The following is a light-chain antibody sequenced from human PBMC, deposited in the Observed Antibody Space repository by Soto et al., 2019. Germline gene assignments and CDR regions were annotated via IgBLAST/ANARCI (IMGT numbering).Light chain of an antibody. CDR1: SSDVGGYNY. CDR3: SSCTSSSTYV. CDR2: DVS. V-gene: IGLV2-14*01. Sequence: QSVLTQPASVSGSPGQSITISCTGTSSDVGGYNYVSWYQQHPGKAPKLMIYDVSNRPSGVSNRFSGSKSGNTASLTISGLQAEDEADYYCSSCTSSSTYVFGNGTKVTVL. J-gene: IGLJ1*01.